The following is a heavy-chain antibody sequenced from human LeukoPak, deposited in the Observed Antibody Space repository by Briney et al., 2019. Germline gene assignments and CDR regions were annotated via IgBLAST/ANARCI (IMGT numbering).Heavy chain of an antibody. Sequence: ASVRVSCTASGGTFSSYSISWVRQVPGEGLEWVGWIIPVFGTTNYAQKFQGRVTITTDESTSTAYMELSSLRSEDTAVYYCARSKVSYTYYYYMDVWGKGTTVTVSS. CDR3: ARSKVSYTYYYYMDV. V-gene: IGHV1-69*05. J-gene: IGHJ6*03. CDR2: IIPVFGTT. D-gene: IGHD3-16*02. CDR1: GGTFSSYS.